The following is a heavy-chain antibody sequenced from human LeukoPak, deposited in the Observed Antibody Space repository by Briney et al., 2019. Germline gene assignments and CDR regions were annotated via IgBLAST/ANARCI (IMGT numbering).Heavy chain of an antibody. D-gene: IGHD3-22*01. CDR2: IPYDGSFK. V-gene: IGHV3-30*07. J-gene: IGHJ3*02. Sequence: GGSLRLSCAASGFTFSSYTMHWVRQAPGKGLEWVAVIPYDGSFKYYADSVKGRFTISRDNSNNRLYLQMNSLRAEDTAVYYCVKGPLYYYDPTGPPDAFDIWGQGTLVTVSS. CDR1: GFTFSSYT. CDR3: VKGPLYYYDPTGPPDAFDI.